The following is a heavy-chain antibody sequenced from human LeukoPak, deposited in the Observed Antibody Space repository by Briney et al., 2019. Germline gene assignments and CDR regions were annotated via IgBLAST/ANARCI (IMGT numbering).Heavy chain of an antibody. CDR1: GASISAFY. V-gene: IGHV4-4*07. CDR3: ARDLGFWSGPDY. D-gene: IGHD3-3*01. Sequence: PSETLSLTCTVSGASISAFYWSWIRQPAGKGLEWIGRIYSSGSTNYNPSLKSRVTMSVDTSKNQFSLRLSSVTAADTAVYYCARDLGFWSGPDYWGQGTLVTVSS. J-gene: IGHJ4*02. CDR2: IYSSGST.